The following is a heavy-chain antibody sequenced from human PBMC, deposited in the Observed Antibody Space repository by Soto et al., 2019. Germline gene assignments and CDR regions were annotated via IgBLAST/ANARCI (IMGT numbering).Heavy chain of an antibody. CDR1: RYTLTELS. CDR3: ATWFSFTGDSAGLRF. D-gene: IGHD3-10*01. CDR2: FDPEDGET. V-gene: IGHV1-24*01. Sequence: ASEKVSRKVSRYTLTELSMHLVRQAPRKGLEWMGGFDPEDGETIYTQKFQGRVTITEDTSTDTAYLELSSVRSEDTAVYYCATWFSFTGDSAGLRFWGQGTLVTVSS. J-gene: IGHJ4*02.